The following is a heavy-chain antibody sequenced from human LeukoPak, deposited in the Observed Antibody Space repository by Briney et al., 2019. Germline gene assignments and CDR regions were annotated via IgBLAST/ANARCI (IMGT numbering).Heavy chain of an antibody. CDR1: GYTFTSYY. D-gene: IGHD1-26*01. Sequence: GASVKVSCKASGYTFTSYYIHWVRQAPGQGLEWMGKINPSGDSTDYAQKFQGRVTMSTDTSKNQFSLKLSSVTAADMAVYYCARVFGGSSLSDAFDIWGQGTMVTVSS. J-gene: IGHJ3*02. CDR2: INPSGDST. CDR3: ARVFGGSSLSDAFDI. V-gene: IGHV1-46*01.